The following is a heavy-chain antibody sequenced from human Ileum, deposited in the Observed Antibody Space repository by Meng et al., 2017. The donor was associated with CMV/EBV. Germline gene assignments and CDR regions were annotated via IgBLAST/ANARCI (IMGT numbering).Heavy chain of an antibody. CDR1: GGTFSSFA. V-gene: IGHV1-69*10. D-gene: IGHD4-11*01. CDR3: ARDVHDYSTQGSSYYGLDV. Sequence: SVKVSCKTSGGTFSSFAISWVRQATGKGLEWMGVIVPIDSISNYAQEFQGRVTITADESTSTAYMELSGLRSEDTAIYYCARDVHDYSTQGSSYYGLDVWGRGTTVTVSS. CDR2: IVPIDSIS. J-gene: IGHJ6*02.